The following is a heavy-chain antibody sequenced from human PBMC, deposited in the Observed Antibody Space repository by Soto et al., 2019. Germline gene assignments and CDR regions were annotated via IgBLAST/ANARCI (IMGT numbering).Heavy chain of an antibody. D-gene: IGHD3-16*01. CDR2: ISWDGGST. J-gene: IGHJ4*02. V-gene: IGHV3-43D*04. Sequence: PGGSLRLSCAASGFTFDDYAMHWVRQAPGKGLEWVSLISWDGGSTYYADSVKGRFTISRDNSKNSLYLQMNSLRAEDTALYYCAKDRRAGGNSAFYFDFWGQGAPVTVSS. CDR1: GFTFDDYA. CDR3: AKDRRAGGNSAFYFDF.